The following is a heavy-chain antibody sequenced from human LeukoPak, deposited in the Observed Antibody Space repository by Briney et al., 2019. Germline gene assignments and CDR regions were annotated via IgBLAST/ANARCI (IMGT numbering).Heavy chain of an antibody. CDR1: GFTFSSYW. Sequence: GGSLRLSCAASGFTFSSYWMSWVRQAPGKGLEWVANIKQDGSEKYYVDSVKGRFTISRDNAKNSLYLQMNSLRAEDTAVYYCARAHNSSSWYVYYYYYMDVWGKGTTVTISS. CDR2: IKQDGSEK. V-gene: IGHV3-7*01. J-gene: IGHJ6*03. CDR3: ARAHNSSSWYVYYYYYMDV. D-gene: IGHD6-13*01.